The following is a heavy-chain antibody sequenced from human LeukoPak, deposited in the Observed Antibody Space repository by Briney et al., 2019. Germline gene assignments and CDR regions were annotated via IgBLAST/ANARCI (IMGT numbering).Heavy chain of an antibody. D-gene: IGHD3-10*01. Sequence: GGSLRLSCAASGFTFSDYPMHWVRQAPGKGLEYVSAISSSGGSTYYADSVKGRFTISRDNSKNTVYLQVGSLRAEDMEVYYCARRGSAYDYWGQGTLVTVSS. CDR3: ARRGSAYDY. CDR1: GFTFSDYP. CDR2: ISSSGGST. J-gene: IGHJ4*02. V-gene: IGHV3-64*02.